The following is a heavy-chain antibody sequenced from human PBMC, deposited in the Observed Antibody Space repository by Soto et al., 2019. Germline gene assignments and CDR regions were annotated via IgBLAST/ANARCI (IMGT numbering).Heavy chain of an antibody. CDR2: IWYDGSNK. V-gene: IGHV3-33*01. J-gene: IGHJ6*02. CDR3: ARASAESGVYYYYYGVDV. D-gene: IGHD3-10*01. Sequence: GGSLRLSCAASGFTFSSYGMHWVRQAPGKGLEWVAVIWYDGSNKYYADSVKGRFTISRDNSKNTLYLQMNSLRAEDTAVYYCARASAESGVYYYYYGVDVWGQGTTVTVSS. CDR1: GFTFSSYG.